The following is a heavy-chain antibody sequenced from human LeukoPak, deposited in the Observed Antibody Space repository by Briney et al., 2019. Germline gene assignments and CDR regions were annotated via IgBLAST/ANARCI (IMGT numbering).Heavy chain of an antibody. CDR1: GYTFSGYQ. J-gene: IGHJ4*02. CDR2: MNPSSGVT. D-gene: IGHD2-15*01. Sequence: ASVKISCKASGYTFSGYQVHWLRQAPGQGLEWMGRMNPSSGVTNYAQKFQGRVTMTRDTSINTAYLDLSALKSDDTAVYYCASRAASVTLGYWGQGTLVTVSS. CDR3: ASRAASVTLGY. V-gene: IGHV1-2*06.